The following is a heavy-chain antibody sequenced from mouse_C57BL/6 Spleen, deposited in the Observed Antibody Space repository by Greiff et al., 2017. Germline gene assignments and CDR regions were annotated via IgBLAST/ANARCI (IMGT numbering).Heavy chain of an antibody. Sequence: QVQLKQSGAELAKPGASVKLSCKASGYTFTSYWMHWVKQRPGQGLEWIGYINPSSGYTKYNQKFKDKATLTADKSSSTAYMQLSSLTYEDSAVYYCARYGGTTVVATHYYAMDYWGQGTSVTVSS. J-gene: IGHJ4*01. V-gene: IGHV1-7*01. CDR2: INPSSGYT. CDR3: ARYGGTTVVATHYYAMDY. CDR1: GYTFTSYW. D-gene: IGHD1-1*01.